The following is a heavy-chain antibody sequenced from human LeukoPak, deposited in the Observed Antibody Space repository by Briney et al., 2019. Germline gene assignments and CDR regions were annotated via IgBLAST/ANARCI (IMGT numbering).Heavy chain of an antibody. CDR2: IIPIFGTA. D-gene: IGHD5-12*01. V-gene: IGHV1-69*06. J-gene: IGHJ4*02. Sequence: GSSVKVSCKASGGTFSSYAISWVRQAPGQGLEWMGGIIPIFGTANYAQKFQGRVTITADKSTSTAYMELSSLRSEDTAVYYCAIKERGYSGYNLGGYWGQGTLVTVSS. CDR3: AIKERGYSGYNLGGY. CDR1: GGTFSSYA.